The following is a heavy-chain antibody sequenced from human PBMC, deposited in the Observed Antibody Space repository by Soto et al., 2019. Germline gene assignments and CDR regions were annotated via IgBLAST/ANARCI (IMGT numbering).Heavy chain of an antibody. J-gene: IGHJ4*02. CDR1: GFTFSNAW. V-gene: IGHV3-15*01. D-gene: IGHD5-12*01. Sequence: GGSLRLSCAASGFTFSNAWMSWVRQAPGKGLEWVGRIKSKTDGGTTDYAAPVKGRFTISRDDSKNTLYLQMNSLKTEDTAVSYRNTVPDGYNYYLDYWGQGTLVTVSS. CDR3: NTVPDGYNYYLDY. CDR2: IKSKTDGGTT.